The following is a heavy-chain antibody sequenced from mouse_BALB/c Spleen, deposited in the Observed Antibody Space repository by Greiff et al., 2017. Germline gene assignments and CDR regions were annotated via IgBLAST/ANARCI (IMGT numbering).Heavy chain of an antibody. V-gene: IGHV1-14*01. J-gene: IGHJ4*01. CDR1: GYTFTSYV. CDR3: ASHYGSSYVYAMDY. CDR2: INPYNDGT. D-gene: IGHD1-1*01. Sequence: VQLQQSGPELVKPGASVKMSCKASGYTFTSYVMHWVKQKPGQGLEWIGYINPYNDGTKYNEKFKGKATLTSDKSSSTAYMELSSLTSEDSAVYYCASHYGSSYVYAMDYWGQGTSVTVSS.